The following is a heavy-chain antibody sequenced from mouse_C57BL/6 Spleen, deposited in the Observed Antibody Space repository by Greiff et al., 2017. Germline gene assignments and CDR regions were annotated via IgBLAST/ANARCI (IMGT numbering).Heavy chain of an antibody. Sequence: QVQLKQPGAELVKPGASVKLSCKASGYTFTSYWMHWVKQRPGQGLEWIGMIHPNSGSTNYNEKFKSKATLTVDKSSSTAYMQLSSLTSEDSAVYYCARSSYGNFYAMDYWGQGTSVTVSS. D-gene: IGHD2-1*01. CDR3: ARSSYGNFYAMDY. J-gene: IGHJ4*01. V-gene: IGHV1-64*01. CDR2: IHPNSGST. CDR1: GYTFTSYW.